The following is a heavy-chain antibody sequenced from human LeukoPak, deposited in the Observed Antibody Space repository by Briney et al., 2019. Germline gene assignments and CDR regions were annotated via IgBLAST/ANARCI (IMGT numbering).Heavy chain of an antibody. CDR1: RFTFDDYG. V-gene: IGHV3-20*04. D-gene: IGHD3-3*01. Sequence: GWSLRLSCAASRFTFDDYGMSWVRQAPGKGLEWVSGINWNGGSTGYADSVKGRFILSSDNASNSLSLQVNSLRAEDTALYYCAREALRFLEWPSYYYYYMDVWGKGTTVTVSS. CDR3: AREALRFLEWPSYYYYYMDV. J-gene: IGHJ6*03. CDR2: INWNGGST.